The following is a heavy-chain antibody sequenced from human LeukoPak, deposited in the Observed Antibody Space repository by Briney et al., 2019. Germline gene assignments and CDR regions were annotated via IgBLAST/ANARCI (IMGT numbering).Heavy chain of an antibody. V-gene: IGHV3-23*01. CDR3: ARDIYSGLLAGYFDY. CDR2: ISGSGDST. Sequence: GRSLRLSCAASGLTFSSYAMSWVRRAPGKGLECVSVISGSGDSTYYADSVKGRLTISRDNSKNTLFMQMNSLRAEDTAVYYCARDIYSGLLAGYFDYWGQGTLVTVSS. J-gene: IGHJ4*02. D-gene: IGHD5-12*01. CDR1: GLTFSSYA.